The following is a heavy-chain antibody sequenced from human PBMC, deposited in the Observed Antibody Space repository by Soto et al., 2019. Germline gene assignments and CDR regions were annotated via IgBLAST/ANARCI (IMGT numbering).Heavy chain of an antibody. Sequence: PGGSLRLSCAASGFTFSSYWMSWVRQAPGKGLEWVANIKQDGSEKYYVDSVKGRFTISRDNAKNSLYLQMNSLRAEDTAVYYCAREQPGEYGSGSYTFDYWGQGTLVTV. V-gene: IGHV3-7*01. CDR1: GFTFSSYW. CDR3: AREQPGEYGSGSYTFDY. J-gene: IGHJ4*02. D-gene: IGHD3-10*01. CDR2: IKQDGSEK.